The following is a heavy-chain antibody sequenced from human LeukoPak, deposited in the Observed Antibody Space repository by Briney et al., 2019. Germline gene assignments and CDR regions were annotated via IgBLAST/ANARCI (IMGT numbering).Heavy chain of an antibody. V-gene: IGHV7-4-1*02. CDR1: GYTFTSYA. Sequence: ASVKVSCKASGYTFTSYAMNWVRQAPGQGLEWMGWINTNTGNPTYAQGFTGRFVFSLDTSVSTAYLQISSLKAEDTAVYYCARDPDSSSLRGMDVWGQGTTVTVSS. CDR3: ARDPDSSSLRGMDV. D-gene: IGHD6-13*01. CDR2: INTNTGNP. J-gene: IGHJ6*02.